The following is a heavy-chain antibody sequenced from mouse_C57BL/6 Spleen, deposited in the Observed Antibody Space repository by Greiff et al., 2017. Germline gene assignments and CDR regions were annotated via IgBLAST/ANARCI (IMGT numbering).Heavy chain of an antibody. J-gene: IGHJ3*01. CDR3: ARSLYYDYGGFVY. V-gene: IGHV1-64*01. D-gene: IGHD2-4*01. CDR2: IHPNSGST. Sequence: VKLQQPGAALVKPGASVKLSCKASGYTFTSYWMHWVKQRPGQGLEWIGMIHPNSGSTNYNEKFKSKATLTVDKSSSTAYIQLSSLTSEDSAVYYCARSLYYDYGGFVYWGQGTLVTVSA. CDR1: GYTFTSYW.